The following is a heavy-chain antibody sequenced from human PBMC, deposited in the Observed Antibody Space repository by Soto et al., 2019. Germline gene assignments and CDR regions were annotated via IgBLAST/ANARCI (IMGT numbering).Heavy chain of an antibody. D-gene: IGHD2-8*01. J-gene: IGHJ4*02. V-gene: IGHV3-11*06. CDR3: ARVVRLMLYSDY. Sequence: XGSLRLSFSASGVTFSDYYMSWIRQAPGKGLEWVSYIGPSSSYTNYADSVKGRFTISRDNAKNSLYLQMNSLRAEDTAVYYCARVVRLMLYSDYWGQGTLVTVSS. CDR1: GVTFSDYY. CDR2: IGPSSSYT.